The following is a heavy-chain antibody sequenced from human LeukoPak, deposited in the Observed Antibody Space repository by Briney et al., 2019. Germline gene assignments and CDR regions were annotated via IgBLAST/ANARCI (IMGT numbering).Heavy chain of an antibody. J-gene: IGHJ4*02. CDR1: GYTFTSYD. CDR2: MNPNSGNT. V-gene: IGHV1-8*03. CDR3: ARVPISLYAVGVYYFDY. D-gene: IGHD2-8*01. Sequence: ASVKVSCKASGYTFTSYDTNWVRQATGQGLEWMGWMNPNSGNTGYAQKFQGRVTITRNTSISTAYMELSSLRSEDTAVYYCARVPISLYAVGVYYFDYWGQGTLVTVSS.